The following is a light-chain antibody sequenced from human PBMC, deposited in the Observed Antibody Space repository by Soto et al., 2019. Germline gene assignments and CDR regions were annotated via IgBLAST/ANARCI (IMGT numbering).Light chain of an antibody. Sequence: QSALTRPASVSGSPGQSITISCTGTSSDVGAYDYVSWYQQHPDKAPKLMIYEVSNRPSGVSNRFSGSKSVNTATLTISGLQAEDEADYYCSSYTSSSTRVFGTGTKVTV. J-gene: IGLJ1*01. CDR3: SSYTSSSTRV. CDR2: EVS. CDR1: SSDVGAYDY. V-gene: IGLV2-14*03.